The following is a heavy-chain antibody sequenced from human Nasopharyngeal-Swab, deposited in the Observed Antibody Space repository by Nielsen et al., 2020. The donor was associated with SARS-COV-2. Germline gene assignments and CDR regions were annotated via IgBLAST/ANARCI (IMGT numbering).Heavy chain of an antibody. J-gene: IGHJ4*02. CDR2: IYYSGST. CDR1: GGSISSYY. V-gene: IGHV4-59*08. Sequence: GSLRLSCTVSGGSISSYYWSWIRQPPGKGLEWIGYIYYSGSTNYTPSLKSRVTISVDTSKNQFSLKLSSVTAADTAVYYCARRVAVADSFDYWGQGTLVTVSS. D-gene: IGHD6-19*01. CDR3: ARRVAVADSFDY.